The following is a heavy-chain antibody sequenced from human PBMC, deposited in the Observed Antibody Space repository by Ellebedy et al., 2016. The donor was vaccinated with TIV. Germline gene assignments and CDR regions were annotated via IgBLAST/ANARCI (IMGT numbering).Heavy chain of an antibody. CDR2: ISGSGGST. CDR3: AKDRPSLLWFGESIYFDY. Sequence: PGGSLRLSCAASGFTFSSYAMSWVRQAPGKGLEWVSAISGSGGSTYYADSVKGRFTISRDNSKNTLYLQMNSLRAEDTAVYYCAKDRPSLLWFGESIYFDYWGQGTPVTVSS. J-gene: IGHJ4*02. CDR1: GFTFSSYA. D-gene: IGHD3-10*01. V-gene: IGHV3-23*01.